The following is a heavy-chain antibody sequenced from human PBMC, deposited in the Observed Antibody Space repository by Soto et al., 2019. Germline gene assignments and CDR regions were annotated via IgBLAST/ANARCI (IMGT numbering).Heavy chain of an antibody. Sequence: QVQLVQSGAEVKKPGSSVKVSCKASGGTFSSYAISWVRQAPGQGLEWMGGIIPIFGTANYAQKFQGRVMITADKSTSTDYMELSSLRSDDTAVYYCAIGPYYDYVWGSYRWGAFDIWGQGTMVTVSS. CDR3: AIGPYYDYVWGSYRWGAFDI. V-gene: IGHV1-69*06. D-gene: IGHD3-16*02. CDR1: GGTFSSYA. CDR2: IIPIFGTA. J-gene: IGHJ3*02.